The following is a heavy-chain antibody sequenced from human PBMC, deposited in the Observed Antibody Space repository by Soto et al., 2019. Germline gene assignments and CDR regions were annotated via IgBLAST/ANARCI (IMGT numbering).Heavy chain of an antibody. J-gene: IGHJ4*02. CDR2: ISSSGSYI. Sequence: PGGSLRLSCAVAGFTFIINIITWVRQAPGKGLEWVSSISSSGSYIFYADSVKGRFTISRDNAKNSLYLQMNSLRAEDTAVYYCATDLSARWWGQGTLVTVSS. V-gene: IGHV3-21*01. CDR1: GFTFIINI. D-gene: IGHD6-6*01. CDR3: ATDLSARW.